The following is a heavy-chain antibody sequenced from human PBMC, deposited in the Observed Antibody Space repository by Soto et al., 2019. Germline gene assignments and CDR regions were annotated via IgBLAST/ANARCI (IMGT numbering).Heavy chain of an antibody. CDR3: AKEPYSGSPYGMDV. Sequence: GGSLRLSCAASGFTFSSYAMSWVRQAPGKGLEWVSAISGSGGSTYYADTVKGRFTISRDNSKNTLYLQMNSLRAEDTTVYYCAKEPYSGSPYGMDVSRQGTTVTVSS. V-gene: IGHV3-23*01. J-gene: IGHJ6*01. CDR2: ISGSGGST. CDR1: GFTFSSYA. D-gene: IGHD1-26*01.